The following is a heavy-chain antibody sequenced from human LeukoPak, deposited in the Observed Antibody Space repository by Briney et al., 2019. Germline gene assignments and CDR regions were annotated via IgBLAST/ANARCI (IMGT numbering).Heavy chain of an antibody. Sequence: TGGSLRLSCAASGFSFSSFSMTWVRHAPGKGLEWVASITGGHYPTYNTDSGKGRFTISRDNSKTKLYLQMNSLRADDTAVYYCTKDPNGDYVGAFDPWGQGTLVTVSS. D-gene: IGHD4-17*01. CDR1: GFSFSSFS. V-gene: IGHV3-23*01. CDR3: TKDPNGDYVGAFDP. J-gene: IGHJ5*02. CDR2: ITGGHYPT.